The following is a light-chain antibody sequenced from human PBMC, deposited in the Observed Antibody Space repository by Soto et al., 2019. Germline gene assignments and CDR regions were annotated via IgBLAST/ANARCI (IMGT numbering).Light chain of an antibody. CDR3: QQYKNWPPLT. Sequence: EIVMTQSPATLSVSPGERATLSCRASQSVSYNLAWYQQKPGQGPRLLIYGAFTRATGIPARFSGGGSGTEFTLTISSLQSEDFAVYYCQQYKNWPPLTFGGGTKVEIK. CDR1: QSVSYN. CDR2: GAF. J-gene: IGKJ4*01. V-gene: IGKV3-15*01.